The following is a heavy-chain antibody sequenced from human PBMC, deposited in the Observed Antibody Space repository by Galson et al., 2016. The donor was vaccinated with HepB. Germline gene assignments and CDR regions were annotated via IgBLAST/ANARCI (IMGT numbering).Heavy chain of an antibody. J-gene: IGHJ4*02. D-gene: IGHD2-2*01. CDR1: GYTFITYG. CDR2: ISAHNGNT. CDR3: ARDGVKGYCSSTRFYIPAEYYFDY. Sequence: SVKVSCKASGYTFITYGVTWVRQAPGHGLEWMGWISAHNGNTNYAQKVQDRVTMTIDISSSTAYMELRSLRPDDTAVYYGARDGVKGYCSSTRFYIPAEYYFDYWGQGSLVTVSP. V-gene: IGHV1-18*01.